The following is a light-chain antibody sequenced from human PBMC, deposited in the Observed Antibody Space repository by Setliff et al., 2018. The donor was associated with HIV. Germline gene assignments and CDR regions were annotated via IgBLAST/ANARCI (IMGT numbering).Light chain of an antibody. Sequence: DIQMTQSPSTLSGSVGDRVTITCRASQSINSWLAWYQQKPGKAPKLLIYKASNLESGVPSRVRGSGSGTEFTLTISSLQPDDFATYYCQQYNSYSPFSVGGVTKVDIK. J-gene: IGKJ4*01. CDR1: QSINSW. CDR3: QQYNSYSPFS. CDR2: KAS. V-gene: IGKV1-5*03.